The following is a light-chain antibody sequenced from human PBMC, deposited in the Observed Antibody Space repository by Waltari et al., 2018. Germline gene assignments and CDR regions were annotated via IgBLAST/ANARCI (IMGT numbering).Light chain of an antibody. V-gene: IGLV1-44*01. CDR3: AAWDDSLNVWV. CDR2: SNN. Sequence: QSVLTKPPSASGTPGQRVTISCSGSSSNIGSNTVNWSQQLPGTAPKLLIYSNNQRPSGVPDRFSGSKSGTSASLAISGLQSEDEADYYCAAWDDSLNVWVFGGGTKLTVL. J-gene: IGLJ3*02. CDR1: SSNIGSNT.